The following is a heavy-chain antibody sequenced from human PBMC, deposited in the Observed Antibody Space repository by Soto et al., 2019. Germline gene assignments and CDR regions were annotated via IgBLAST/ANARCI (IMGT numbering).Heavy chain of an antibody. Sequence: GGSLRLSCAASGFSFNSHAMTWVRQAPGRGLEWVAAINSGGSTYYPDSVKGRFTISRDNSKNTLYLQMNSLRAEDTAIYYCAKVHYSSSSAAYDAFDIWGQGTLVTVSS. J-gene: IGHJ3*02. CDR2: INSGGST. D-gene: IGHD6-6*01. CDR3: AKVHYSSSSAAYDAFDI. CDR1: GFSFNSHA. V-gene: IGHV3-23*01.